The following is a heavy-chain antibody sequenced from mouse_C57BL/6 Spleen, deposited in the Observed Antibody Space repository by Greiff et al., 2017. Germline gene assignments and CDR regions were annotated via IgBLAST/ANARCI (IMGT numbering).Heavy chain of an antibody. CDR2: ISDGGSYT. D-gene: IGHD2-1*01. CDR1: GFTFSSYA. CDR3: ARGLYGNWDWYFDV. V-gene: IGHV5-4*03. Sequence: EVKVVESGGGLVKPGGSLKLSCAASGFTFSSYAMSWVRQTPEKRLEWVATISDGGSYTYYPDNVKGRFTISRDNAKNNLYLQMSHLKSEDTAMYYCARGLYGNWDWYFDVWGTGTTVTVAS. J-gene: IGHJ1*03.